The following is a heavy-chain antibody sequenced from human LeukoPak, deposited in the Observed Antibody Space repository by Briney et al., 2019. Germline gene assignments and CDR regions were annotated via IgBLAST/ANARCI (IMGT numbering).Heavy chain of an antibody. D-gene: IGHD1-26*01. CDR3: TRVGAATTRDY. Sequence: GGSLRLSCAVSGFTFSDYWMHWVRQTPGKGLVWVSRISTDGSTTTYADSVKGRFTISRDNAKNTLYLQMNSLRAEDTAPYYCTRVGAATTRDYWGQGTLVTVSS. V-gene: IGHV3-74*01. J-gene: IGHJ4*02. CDR2: ISTDGSTT. CDR1: GFTFSDYW.